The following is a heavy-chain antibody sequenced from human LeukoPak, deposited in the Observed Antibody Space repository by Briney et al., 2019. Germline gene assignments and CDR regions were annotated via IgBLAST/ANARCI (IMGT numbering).Heavy chain of an antibody. CDR2: ISGSGVST. Sequence: GGSLRLSCAASGFTFSSYAMSWVRQAPGKGLEWVSTISGSGVSTYYTDSVKGRFTISRDNSRNTLYLQMNSLRAGDTALYYCARGLGLYLFDYWGQGTLVTVSS. CDR3: ARGLGLYLFDY. CDR1: GFTFSSYA. D-gene: IGHD2-8*01. V-gene: IGHV3-23*01. J-gene: IGHJ4*02.